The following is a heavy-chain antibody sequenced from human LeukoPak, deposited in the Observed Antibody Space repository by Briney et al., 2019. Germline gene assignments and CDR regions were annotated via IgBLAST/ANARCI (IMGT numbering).Heavy chain of an antibody. J-gene: IGHJ5*02. V-gene: IGHV1-69*08. Sequence: SVTVSCTTSGGTFLSHTFSWVRQAPGKGLEWMGKITPVIETANYAQTFQGRVSIYADKSTTTVYMDLSGLRPDDTAVYYCARVNLRGSNYNWFDPWGQGTRVTVSS. CDR1: GGTFLSHT. CDR3: ARVNLRGSNYNWFDP. D-gene: IGHD3-10*01. CDR2: ITPVIETA.